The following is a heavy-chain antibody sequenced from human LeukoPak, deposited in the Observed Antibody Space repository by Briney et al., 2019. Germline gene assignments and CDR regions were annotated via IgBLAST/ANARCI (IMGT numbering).Heavy chain of an antibody. D-gene: IGHD1-26*01. V-gene: IGHV3-53*01. J-gene: IGHJ3*02. CDR2: IRSDGST. CDR3: AREMYSGMYNGAFDI. Sequence: GGSLRLSCTASGFTVSSNYMSWVRQAPGKGLEWVSVIRSDGSTNHADSVKGRFTISRDNSKNTLYLQMNNLRAEDTAMYYCAREMYSGMYNGAFDIWGQGTKVTASS. CDR1: GFTVSSNY.